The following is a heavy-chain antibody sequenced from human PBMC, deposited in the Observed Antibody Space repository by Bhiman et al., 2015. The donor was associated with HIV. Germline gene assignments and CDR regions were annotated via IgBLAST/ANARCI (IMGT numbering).Heavy chain of an antibody. Sequence: EVQLLDSGGGLVQPGGSLRLSCAASGFAFNAYAMSWVRQAPGKGLEWVSGISAGGTTYYADSVKGRFTISRDNSKNTVYLQMNSLRVEDTALYYCTKYGVGAPSDDWGQGTLVTVSS. J-gene: IGHJ4*02. CDR3: TKYGVGAPSDD. D-gene: IGHD1-26*01. CDR2: ISAGGTT. V-gene: IGHV3-23*01. CDR1: GFAFNAYA.